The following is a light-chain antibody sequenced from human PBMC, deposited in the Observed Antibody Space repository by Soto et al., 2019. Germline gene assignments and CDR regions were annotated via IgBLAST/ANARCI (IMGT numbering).Light chain of an antibody. CDR2: DAS. J-gene: IGKJ2*01. CDR1: QSVSSY. Sequence: DIVLTQSPATLSLSPGERATLSCRASQSVSSYLAWYQQKPGQAPRLLIYDASNRATGIPARFSGSGSGTDFTLTISSLEPEDFAVYYCQQRNNWPPVYTFGQGTKLEIK. CDR3: QQRNNWPPVYT. V-gene: IGKV3-11*01.